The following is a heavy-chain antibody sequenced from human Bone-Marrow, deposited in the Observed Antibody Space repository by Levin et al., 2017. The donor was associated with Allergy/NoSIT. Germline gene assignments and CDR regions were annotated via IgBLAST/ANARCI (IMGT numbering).Heavy chain of an antibody. CDR3: ARGFLGGCDGYDSLGYYSGLDV. V-gene: IGHV1-69*13. CDR1: GGTFSTYA. D-gene: IGHD3-22*01. CDR2: ILPVLGTP. Sequence: SVKVSCKASGGTFSTYAISWVRQAPGQGREWMGGILPVLGTPTYTQKFQGRISISSDESTTTSSMELSSLTSTDPAVYFCARGFLGGCDGYDSLGYYSGLDVWGQGTAVTVSS. J-gene: IGHJ6*02.